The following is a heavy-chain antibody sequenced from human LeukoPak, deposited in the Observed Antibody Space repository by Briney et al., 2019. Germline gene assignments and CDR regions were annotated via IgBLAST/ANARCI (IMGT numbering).Heavy chain of an antibody. Sequence: GGSLRLSCAASGFTFSSYEMNWVRQAPGKGLEWASYITSSGDGSYYADSVRGRFTVSRDNAKNSLYLQMNSLGAEDTALYYCVRLGGATGQYFQHWGQGTLVTVSS. J-gene: IGHJ1*01. CDR3: VRLGGATGQYFQH. CDR2: ITSSGDGS. CDR1: GFTFSSYE. D-gene: IGHD1-26*01. V-gene: IGHV3-48*03.